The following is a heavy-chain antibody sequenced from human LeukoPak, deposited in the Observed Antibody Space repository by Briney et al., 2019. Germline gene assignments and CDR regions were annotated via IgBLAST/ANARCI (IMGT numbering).Heavy chain of an antibody. Sequence: SVKVSCKASGGTFSSYAISWVRQAPGQGLEWMGGIIPIFGTANYAQKFRGRVTITTDESTSTAYMELSSLRSEDTAVYYCARSPSRYFDWLFDYFDYWGQGTLVTVSS. CDR3: ARSPSRYFDWLFDYFDY. V-gene: IGHV1-69*05. J-gene: IGHJ4*02. D-gene: IGHD3-9*01. CDR1: GGTFSSYA. CDR2: IIPIFGTA.